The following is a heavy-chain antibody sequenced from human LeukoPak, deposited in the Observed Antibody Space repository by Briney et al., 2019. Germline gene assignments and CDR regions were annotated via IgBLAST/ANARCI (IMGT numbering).Heavy chain of an antibody. CDR1: GFTFSSYG. J-gene: IGHJ3*02. Sequence: GGSLRLSCAASGFTFSSYGMHWVRQAPGKGLEWVAFIRYDGSNKYYADSVKGRFTISRDNPKNTLYLQMNSLRAEDTAVYYCAKEDFDSSGYYMAFDIWGQGTMVTVSS. V-gene: IGHV3-30*02. CDR3: AKEDFDSSGYYMAFDI. CDR2: IRYDGSNK. D-gene: IGHD3-22*01.